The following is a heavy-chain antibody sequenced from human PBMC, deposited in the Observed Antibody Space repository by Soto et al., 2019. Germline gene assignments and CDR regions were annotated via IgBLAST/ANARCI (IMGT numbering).Heavy chain of an antibody. CDR1: GFTFSSYG. J-gene: IGHJ4*02. Sequence: GGSLRLSCAASGFTFSSYGMHWVRQAPGKGLEWVAVISYDGSNKYYADSVKGRFTISRDNSKNTLYLQMNSLRAEDTAVYYCAKAPDTIFWGQGTLVTAPQ. V-gene: IGHV3-30*18. CDR3: AKAPDTIF. D-gene: IGHD3-3*01. CDR2: ISYDGSNK.